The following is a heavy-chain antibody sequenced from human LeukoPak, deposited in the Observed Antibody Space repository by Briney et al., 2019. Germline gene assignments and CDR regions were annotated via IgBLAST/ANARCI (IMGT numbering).Heavy chain of an antibody. CDR2: IYYSGST. J-gene: IGHJ4*02. V-gene: IGHV4-59*12. CDR3: ARKSATGQLDY. CDR1: GGSINSYY. Sequence: SETLSLTCTVSGGSINSYYWNWIRQPPGKGLEWIGYIYYSGSTTYNPSLRGRVTLSIDTSKNQVSLKLTSVTAADTAVYFCARKSATGQLDYWGQGTLVTVSS. D-gene: IGHD1-1*01.